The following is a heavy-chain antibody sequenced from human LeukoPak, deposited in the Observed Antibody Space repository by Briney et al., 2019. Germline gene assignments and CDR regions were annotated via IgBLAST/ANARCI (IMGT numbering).Heavy chain of an antibody. CDR1: GFSFKDYY. CDR2: ITSSSSTI. J-gene: IGHJ4*02. Sequence: PGGSLRLSCSASGFSFKDYYMSWIRQTPGKGLEWISFITSSSSTIHYADSVKGRFTISRDNAKNSLYLQMNSLRAEDTAVYYCARGGDYYFDSSGYLDYWGQGTLVTVSS. D-gene: IGHD3-22*01. V-gene: IGHV3-11*04. CDR3: ARGGDYYFDSSGYLDY.